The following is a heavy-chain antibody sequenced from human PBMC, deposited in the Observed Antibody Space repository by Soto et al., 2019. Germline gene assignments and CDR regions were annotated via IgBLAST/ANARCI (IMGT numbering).Heavy chain of an antibody. D-gene: IGHD3-16*01. Sequence: GGSLRLSCAASGFTFSSYAMSWVRQAPGKGLEWVSAISGSGGSTYYADSVKGRFTISRDNSKNKLYLQMNSLRAEDKAVYYCAKEGPLDYIWGSYCSSPFDYWGQGTLVTVSS. CDR3: AKEGPLDYIWGSYCSSPFDY. J-gene: IGHJ4*02. CDR1: GFTFSSYA. CDR2: ISGSGGST. V-gene: IGHV3-23*01.